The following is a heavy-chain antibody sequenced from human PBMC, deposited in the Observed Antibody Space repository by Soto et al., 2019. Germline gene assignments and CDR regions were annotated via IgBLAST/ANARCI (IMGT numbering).Heavy chain of an antibody. J-gene: IGHJ5*02. CDR1: GYTYISYS. Sequence: ASVKVSCKASGYTYISYSMHWVRQAPGQRLEWMGWINVGNGNTKYSQNFQGRVTINQDTSASTAYMELSSLTSEDTAVYYCAREMWGSGTRWLDPWGLGTLLTVSS. V-gene: IGHV1-3*01. CDR3: AREMWGSGTRWLDP. D-gene: IGHD6-19*01. CDR2: INVGNGNT.